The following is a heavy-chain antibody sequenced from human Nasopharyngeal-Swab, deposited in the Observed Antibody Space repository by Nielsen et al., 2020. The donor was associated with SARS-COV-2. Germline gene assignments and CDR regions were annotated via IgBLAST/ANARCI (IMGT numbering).Heavy chain of an antibody. CDR1: GFTFSIYG. CDR2: IWYDGSNK. J-gene: IGHJ4*02. D-gene: IGHD3-22*01. V-gene: IGHV3-33*01. CDR3: ARAPSPDDSSGGGY. Sequence: GASLKISCVASGFTFSIYGMHWVRQAPGKGLEWLASIWYDGSNKYYAGSVKGRFTISRDNSKNTVYLQMSSLRGEDTAVYYCARAPSPDDSSGGGYWGQGTLVTVSS.